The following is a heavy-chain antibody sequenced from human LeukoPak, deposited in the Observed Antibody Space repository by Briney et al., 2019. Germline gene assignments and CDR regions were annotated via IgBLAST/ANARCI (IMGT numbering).Heavy chain of an antibody. CDR2: IYPGDSDT. CDR3: TSRGGNCISTSCFGGAFDI. Sequence: GESLKISCKGSGYSFTSYWIGWVRQMPGKGLEWMGIIYPGDSDTRYSPSFQGQVTISADKSISTAYLQRSSLKASDAAMYYCTSRGGNCISTSCFGGAFDIWGQGTMVTVSS. V-gene: IGHV5-51*01. J-gene: IGHJ3*02. D-gene: IGHD2-2*01. CDR1: GYSFTSYW.